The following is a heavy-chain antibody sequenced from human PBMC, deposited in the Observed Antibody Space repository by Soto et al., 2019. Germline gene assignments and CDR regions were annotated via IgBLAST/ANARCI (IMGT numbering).Heavy chain of an antibody. Sequence: SLTCTISGGSISSGGYYWSWIRQHPGKGLAWIGYSYYSGSTYYNPTLKSRVTISVDTSKNQFSLNLSAVTAAHTAVYYCSRAMIAAAVERYFDYWGQGTLVTVSS. CDR2: SYYSGST. J-gene: IGHJ4*02. CDR3: SRAMIAAAVERYFDY. D-gene: IGHD6-13*01. V-gene: IGHV4-31*03. CDR1: GGSISSGGYY.